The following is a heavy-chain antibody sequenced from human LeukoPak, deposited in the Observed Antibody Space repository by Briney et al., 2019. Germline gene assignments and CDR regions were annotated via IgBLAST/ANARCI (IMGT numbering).Heavy chain of an antibody. D-gene: IGHD3-3*01. J-gene: IGHJ3*02. CDR2: FDPEDGET. CDR1: GYTLTELS. CDR3: ATPHTIFGVVIIRRSFDAFDI. Sequence: ASVKVSCKVSGYTLTELSMHWVRQAPGKGLEWMGGFDPEDGETIYAQKFRGRVTMTEDTSTDTAYMELSSLRSEDTAVYYCATPHTIFGVVIIRRSFDAFDIWGQGTMVTVSS. V-gene: IGHV1-24*01.